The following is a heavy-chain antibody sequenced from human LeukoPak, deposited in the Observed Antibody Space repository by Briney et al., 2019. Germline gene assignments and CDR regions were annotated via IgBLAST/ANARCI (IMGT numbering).Heavy chain of an antibody. CDR1: GHTFTSYY. CDR2: INPSGGST. J-gene: IGHJ4*02. V-gene: IGHV1-46*01. Sequence: ASVKVSCKASGHTFTSYYMHWVRQAPGQGLEWMGIINPSGGSTSYAQKLQGRVTMTRDTSTSTVYMELSSLRSEDTAVYYCARASLEWLILIDYWGQGTLVTVSS. D-gene: IGHD3-3*01. CDR3: ARASLEWLILIDY.